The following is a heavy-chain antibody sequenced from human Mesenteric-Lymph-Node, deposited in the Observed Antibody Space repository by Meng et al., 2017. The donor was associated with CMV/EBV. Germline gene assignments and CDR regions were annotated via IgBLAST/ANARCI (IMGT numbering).Heavy chain of an antibody. Sequence: GGSLRLSCATSGFIFSSYWMTWVRQAPGEGLEWVANIKQDESEKYYVDSVRGRFTVSRDNAKNPLYLQMNSLRAEDTAVYYCAREDTAMATGDDYWGQGTLVTVSS. CDR2: IKQDESEK. CDR3: AREDTAMATGDDY. D-gene: IGHD5-18*01. CDR1: GFIFSSYW. J-gene: IGHJ4*02. V-gene: IGHV3-7*01.